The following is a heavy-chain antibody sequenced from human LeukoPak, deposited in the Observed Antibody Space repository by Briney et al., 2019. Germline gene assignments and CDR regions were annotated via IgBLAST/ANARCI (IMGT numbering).Heavy chain of an antibody. D-gene: IGHD3-10*01. CDR1: GYTFTSYG. CDR3: ARDLWFGEALGPPNYYFDY. Sequence: ASVKVSCKASGYTFTSYGISWVRQAPGQGLEWMGWISAYNGNTNYAQKLQGRVTMTTDTSTGTAYMELRSLRSDDTAVYYCARDLWFGEALGPPNYYFDYWGQGTLVTVSS. V-gene: IGHV1-18*01. CDR2: ISAYNGNT. J-gene: IGHJ4*02.